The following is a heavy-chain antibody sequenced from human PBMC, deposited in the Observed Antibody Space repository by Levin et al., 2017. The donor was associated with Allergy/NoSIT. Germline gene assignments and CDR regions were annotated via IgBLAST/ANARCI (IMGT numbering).Heavy chain of an antibody. V-gene: IGHV4-59*08. J-gene: IGHJ4*02. CDR3: ARYICCGFNCFSMFDF. Sequence: SETLSLTCTVSGGSINNYYWGWIRQTPGKGLEWIGYIYFSGTTQYNPSLKSRVTMSVDTSKNQFSLSLKSVTAADTAVYYCARYICCGFNCFSMFDFWGQGTLVTVSS. D-gene: IGHD2-21*02. CDR2: IYFSGTT. CDR1: GGSINNYY.